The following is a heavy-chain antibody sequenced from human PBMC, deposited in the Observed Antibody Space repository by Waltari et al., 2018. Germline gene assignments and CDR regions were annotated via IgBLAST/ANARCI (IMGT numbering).Heavy chain of an antibody. Sequence: EVQLVQSGAEVKKPGATVKISCKASGYTFTDYYMHWVQQAPGPGLAWMGRVDPEDGETIYAEKFQGRVTITADTSTDTAYMELSSLRSEDTAVYYCATEHTIMITFGGVIVLNWFDPWGQGTLVTVSS. CDR1: GYTFTDYY. J-gene: IGHJ5*02. V-gene: IGHV1-69-2*01. CDR2: VDPEDGET. CDR3: ATEHTIMITFGGVIVLNWFDP. D-gene: IGHD3-16*02.